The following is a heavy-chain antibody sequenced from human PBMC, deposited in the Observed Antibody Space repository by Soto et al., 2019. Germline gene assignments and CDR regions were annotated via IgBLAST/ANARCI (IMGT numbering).Heavy chain of an antibody. J-gene: IGHJ4*02. Sequence: QVQLQESGPGLVKPSQTLSLTCTVSGGSISSGGYYWSWIRQHPGKGLEWIGYIYYSGSTYYNPSLKSRVTLLVDPSKNQFSLKLSSVTAADTAVYYCARNDIVVVPAAMDYWGQGTLVTVSS. CDR3: ARNDIVVVPAAMDY. CDR2: IYYSGST. V-gene: IGHV4-31*03. D-gene: IGHD2-2*01. CDR1: GGSISSGGYY.